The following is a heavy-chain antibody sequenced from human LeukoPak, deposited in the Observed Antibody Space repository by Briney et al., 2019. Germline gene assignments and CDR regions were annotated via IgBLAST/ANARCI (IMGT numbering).Heavy chain of an antibody. CDR1: GGSISSGGYY. CDR2: IYYSGST. J-gene: IGHJ4*02. D-gene: IGHD4-11*01. V-gene: IGHV4-31*03. Sequence: SQTLSLTCTVSGGSISSGGYYWSWIRQHPGKGLEWIGYIYYSGSTYYNPSLKSRVTISVDTSKNQFSLKLSSVTAADTAVYYCARGDSSMTTPSNQFDYWGQGTLVTVSS. CDR3: ARGDSSMTTPSNQFDY.